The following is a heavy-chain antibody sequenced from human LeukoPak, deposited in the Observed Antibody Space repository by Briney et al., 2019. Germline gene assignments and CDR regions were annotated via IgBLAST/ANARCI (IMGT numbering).Heavy chain of an antibody. CDR2: IYYSGST. CDR3: ARREGWLQFEDY. CDR1: GGSISSSSYY. Sequence: SETLSLTCTVSGGSISSSSYYWGWLRQPPGKGLEWIGSIYYSGSTYYNPSLKSRVTISVDTSKNQFSLKLSSVTAADTAVYYCARREGWLQFEDYWGQGTLVTVSS. D-gene: IGHD5-24*01. V-gene: IGHV4-39*07. J-gene: IGHJ4*02.